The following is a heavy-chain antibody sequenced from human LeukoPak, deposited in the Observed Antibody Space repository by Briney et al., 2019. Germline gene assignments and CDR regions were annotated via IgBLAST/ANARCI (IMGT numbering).Heavy chain of an antibody. Sequence: SETLSLTCAVSGGSISSGGYSWSWIRQPPWKGLEWIGSIYYSGSTYYNPSLKSRVTISVDTSKNQFSLKLSSVTAADTAVYYCATGPYYDILTGYYFNEYFQHWGQGTLVTVSS. V-gene: IGHV4-30-2*03. CDR2: IYYSGST. D-gene: IGHD3-9*01. CDR3: ATGPYYDILTGYYFNEYFQH. J-gene: IGHJ1*01. CDR1: GGSISSGGYS.